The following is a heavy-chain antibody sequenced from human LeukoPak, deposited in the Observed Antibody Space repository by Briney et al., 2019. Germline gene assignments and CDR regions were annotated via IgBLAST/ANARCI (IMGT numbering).Heavy chain of an antibody. CDR1: GYIFTSYG. V-gene: IGHV1-18*01. CDR2: ISAYNGAT. J-gene: IGHJ4*02. CDR3: ARCWSFDRGYCDY. Sequence: ASVKVFCKTSGYIFTSYGITWARQAPGQGLEWMGWISAYNGATDFAHNLQGRVTMTTDTSTTTVYMELRSLRSDDTAVYYCARCWSFDRGYCDYWGQGTLVTVSS.